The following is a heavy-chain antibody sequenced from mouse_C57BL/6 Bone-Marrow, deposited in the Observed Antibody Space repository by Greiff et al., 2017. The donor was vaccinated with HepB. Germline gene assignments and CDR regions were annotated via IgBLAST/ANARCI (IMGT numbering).Heavy chain of an antibody. CDR1: GFSLTSYG. D-gene: IGHD2-4*01. V-gene: IGHV2-2*01. CDR3: ATIYYDYDRFAY. CDR2: IWSGGST. J-gene: IGHJ3*01. Sequence: VKLQESGPGLVQPSQSLSITCTVSGFSLTSYGVHWVRQSPGKGLEWLGVIWSGGSTDYNAAFISRLSISKDNSKSQVFFKMNSLQADDTAIYYCATIYYDYDRFAYWGQGTLVTVSA.